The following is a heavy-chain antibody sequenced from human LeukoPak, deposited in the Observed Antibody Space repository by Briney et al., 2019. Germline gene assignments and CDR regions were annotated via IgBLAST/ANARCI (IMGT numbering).Heavy chain of an antibody. Sequence: SGGSLRLSCAASGFTFSSYSMNWVRQAPGKGLEWVSYISSSGSTIYYADSVKGRFTISRDNAKNSLYLQMNSLRAEDTAVYYCARYWSGGSCYSVWGHDYWGQGTLVTVSS. V-gene: IGHV3-48*04. CDR1: GFTFSSYS. CDR2: ISSSGSTI. CDR3: ARYWSGGSCYSVWGHDY. D-gene: IGHD2-15*01. J-gene: IGHJ4*02.